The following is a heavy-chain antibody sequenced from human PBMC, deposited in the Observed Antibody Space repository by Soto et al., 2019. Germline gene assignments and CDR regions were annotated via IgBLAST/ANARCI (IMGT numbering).Heavy chain of an antibody. Sequence: SETLSLTCTVSGGSISSYYWSWIRQPPGKGLEWIGYIYYSGSTNYNPSLKSRVTISVDTSKNQFSLKLSSVTAADTAVYYCARSAYCSSTSCLSSGLYPFPYYYYYYYMDVWGKGTTVTVSS. CDR3: ARSAYCSSTSCLSSGLYPFPYYYYYYYMDV. CDR1: GGSISSYY. J-gene: IGHJ6*03. CDR2: IYYSGST. D-gene: IGHD2-2*01. V-gene: IGHV4-59*08.